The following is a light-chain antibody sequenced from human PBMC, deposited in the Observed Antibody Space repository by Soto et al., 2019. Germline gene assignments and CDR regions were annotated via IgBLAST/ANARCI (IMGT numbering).Light chain of an antibody. CDR3: AAWDDSLNGRYV. V-gene: IGLV1-44*01. J-gene: IGLJ1*01. CDR2: SNN. CDR1: SSNIGSNT. Sequence: QSVLTQPPSASGTPGQRFTISCSGSSSNIGSNTVNWYQQLPGTAPKLLIYSNNQRPSGVPVRFSGSKSGTSASLAISGLQSEDEADYYCAAWDDSLNGRYVFGTGTKVTVL.